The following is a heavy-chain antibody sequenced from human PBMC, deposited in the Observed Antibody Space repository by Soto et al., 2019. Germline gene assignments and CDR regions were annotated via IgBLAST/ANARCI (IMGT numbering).Heavy chain of an antibody. CDR2: ISAYNGNT. D-gene: IGHD1-26*01. Sequence: ASVEVSCKASGYTFTSYGISWVRQAPGQGLEWMGWISAYNGNTNYAQKLQGRVTMTTDTSTSTAYMELRSLRYDDTAVYYCARDGYSGSSLDYWGQGTLVTVSS. CDR3: ARDGYSGSSLDY. CDR1: GYTFTSYG. V-gene: IGHV1-18*04. J-gene: IGHJ4*02.